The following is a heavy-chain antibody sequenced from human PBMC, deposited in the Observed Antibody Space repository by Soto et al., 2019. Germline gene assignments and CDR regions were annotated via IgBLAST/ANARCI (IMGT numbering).Heavy chain of an antibody. CDR1: GFTFSGSA. V-gene: IGHV3-73*01. J-gene: IGHJ6*03. CDR3: TREIVVVVAATPSFSSDYYYYYYMDV. Sequence: PGGSLRLSCAASGFTFSGSAMHWVRQASGKGLEWVGRIRSKANSYATAYAASVKGRFTISRDDSKNTAYLQMNSLKTEDTAVYYRTREIVVVVAATPSFSSDYYYYYYMDVWGKGTTVTVSS. D-gene: IGHD2-15*01. CDR2: IRSKANSYAT.